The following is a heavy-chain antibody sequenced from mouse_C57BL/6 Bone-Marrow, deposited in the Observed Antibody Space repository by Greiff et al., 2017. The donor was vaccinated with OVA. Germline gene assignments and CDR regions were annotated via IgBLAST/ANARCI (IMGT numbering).Heavy chain of an antibody. Sequence: VQLQQPGAELVMPGASVKLSCKASGYTFTSYWMHWVKQRPGQGLKWIGEIDPSDSYTNYNQKFKGKSTLTVDKSSSTAYMQLSSLTSEDSAVYYCARSDGNYVWFAYWGQGTLVTVSA. CDR3: ARSDGNYVWFAY. J-gene: IGHJ3*01. CDR1: GYTFTSYW. CDR2: IDPSDSYT. V-gene: IGHV1-69*01. D-gene: IGHD2-1*01.